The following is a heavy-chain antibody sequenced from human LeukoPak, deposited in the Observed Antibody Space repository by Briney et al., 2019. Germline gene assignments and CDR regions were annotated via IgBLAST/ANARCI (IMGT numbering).Heavy chain of an antibody. Sequence: GGSLRLSCTASGFSFRTYNLHWVRQAPGKGLEWVAVISYNGGYIHYEDSVKGRFTISRDDSKNTLSLQMSGLRAEDTALYFCARDKVSVIPALDYWGQGTLVIVSS. CDR1: GFSFRTYN. D-gene: IGHD2/OR15-2a*01. CDR3: ARDKVSVIPALDY. V-gene: IGHV3-33*01. J-gene: IGHJ4*02. CDR2: ISYNGGYI.